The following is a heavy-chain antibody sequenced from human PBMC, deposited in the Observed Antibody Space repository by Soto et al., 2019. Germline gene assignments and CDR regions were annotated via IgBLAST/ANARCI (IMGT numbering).Heavy chain of an antibody. D-gene: IGHD1-26*01. V-gene: IGHV3-30-3*01. CDR2: ISYDGSNK. CDR3: ARSPYYSGSYDY. Sequence: QVQLVESGGGVVQPGRSLRLSCAASGFTFSSYAMHWVRQAPGKGLEWVAVISYDGSNKYYADSVKGRFTISRDNSKNTLYLQMNSLRAEDTAVYYCARSPYYSGSYDYWGQGTLVTVSS. CDR1: GFTFSSYA. J-gene: IGHJ4*02.